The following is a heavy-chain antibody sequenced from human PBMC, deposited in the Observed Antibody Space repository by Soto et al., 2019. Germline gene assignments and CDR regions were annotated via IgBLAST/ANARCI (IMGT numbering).Heavy chain of an antibody. CDR3: ASVALAEPEAGYGY. V-gene: IGHV3-74*01. Sequence: EVQLVESGGGLVQPGGSLRLSCAASGFTFSSYWMHGVRQAPGKGLVWVSRINSDGSSTSYADSVKGRFTISRDNAKTTLYLQINTLSTSDTAVYYCASVALAEPEAGYGYWGQGTLVTVSS. D-gene: IGHD3-9*01. J-gene: IGHJ4*02. CDR1: GFTFSSYW. CDR2: INSDGSST.